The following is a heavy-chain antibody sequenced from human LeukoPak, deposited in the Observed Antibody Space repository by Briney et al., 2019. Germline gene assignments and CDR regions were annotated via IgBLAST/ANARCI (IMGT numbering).Heavy chain of an antibody. Sequence: ASVKVSCTASGYTFTSYGISWVRQAPGQGLEWMGWISAYNSNTNYAQKLQVRVTMTTDTSTTTAYMELRSLRADDTAVYYCARDGHRRYYYDSREHAFDIWGQGTMVTVSS. CDR3: ARDGHRRYYYDSREHAFDI. J-gene: IGHJ3*02. CDR2: ISAYNSNT. CDR1: GYTFTSYG. V-gene: IGHV1-18*01. D-gene: IGHD3-22*01.